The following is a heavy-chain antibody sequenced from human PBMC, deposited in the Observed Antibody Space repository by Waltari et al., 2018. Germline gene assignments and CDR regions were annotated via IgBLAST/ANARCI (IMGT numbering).Heavy chain of an antibody. CDR1: GGSISSSSYY. D-gene: IGHD3-10*01. CDR2: IYYSGST. CDR3: ARNAYYYGSGNPNWFDP. Sequence: QLQLQESGPGLVKPSETLSLTCTVSGGSISSSSYYWGWIRQPPGKGLEWIGSIYYSGSTYYNPSLKGRVSISVDTSKNQFSLKLSSVTAADTAVDYCARNAYYYGSGNPNWFDPWGQGTLVTVSS. V-gene: IGHV4-39*01. J-gene: IGHJ5*02.